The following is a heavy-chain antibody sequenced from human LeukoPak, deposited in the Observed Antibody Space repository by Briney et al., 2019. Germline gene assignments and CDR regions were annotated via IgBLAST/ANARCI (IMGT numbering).Heavy chain of an antibody. CDR1: GGSISSSSYY. D-gene: IGHD3-22*01. V-gene: IGHV4-39*01. CDR2: IYYGGRT. Sequence: SETLSLTCTVSGGSISSSSYYWGWIRQPPGKGLEWIGTIYYGGRTYYNPSLKSRVTISVDTSKNQFSLKLSSVTAADTAVYYCARHHGFYDSRNDAFDIWGQGTMVTVSS. CDR3: ARHHGFYDSRNDAFDI. J-gene: IGHJ3*02.